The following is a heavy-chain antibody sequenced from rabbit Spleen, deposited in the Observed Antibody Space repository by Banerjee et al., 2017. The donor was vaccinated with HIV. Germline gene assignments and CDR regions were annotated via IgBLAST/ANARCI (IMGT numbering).Heavy chain of an antibody. CDR1: GIDFSGYYY. CDR2: IVTASGIT. D-gene: IGHD2-1*01. J-gene: IGHJ6*01. Sequence: QSLEESGGDLVKPGASLTLTCTASGIDFSGYYYMCWVRQAPGKGLEWIGCIVTASGITYYASWAKGRFTISKTSSTTVTLQMTSLTAADTATYFCARDYGGGGGGDYAVWGQGTLVTVS. CDR3: ARDYGGGGGGDYAV. V-gene: IGHV1S40*01.